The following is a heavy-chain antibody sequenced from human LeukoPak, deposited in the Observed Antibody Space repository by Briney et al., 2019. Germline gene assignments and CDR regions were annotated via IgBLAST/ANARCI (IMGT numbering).Heavy chain of an antibody. CDR1: GYTFTNYY. Sequence: ASVKVSCKASGYTFTNYYMHWVRQATGQGLEWMGWMNPNSGNTGYAQKFQGRVTMTRNTSISTAYMELSSLRSEDTAVYYCARGASSSWYGARFLYYYYYYMDVWGKGTTVTISS. CDR2: MNPNSGNT. CDR3: ARGASSSWYGARFLYYYYYYMDV. J-gene: IGHJ6*03. D-gene: IGHD6-13*01. V-gene: IGHV1-8*01.